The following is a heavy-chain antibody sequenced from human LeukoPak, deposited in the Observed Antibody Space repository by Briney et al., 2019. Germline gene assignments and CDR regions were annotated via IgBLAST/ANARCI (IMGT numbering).Heavy chain of an antibody. J-gene: IGHJ4*02. D-gene: IGHD3-22*01. CDR1: GFTFSNAW. CDR2: IKSKTDGGTT. CDR3: TTSMIVVVMAFDY. Sequence: PGGSLRLSCAASGFTFSNAWMSWVRQAPGKGLEWVGRIKSKTDGGTTDYAAPVKGRFTISRDDSKNTLYLQMNSLKTEDTAVYYCTTSMIVVVMAFDYWGQGTLVTVSS. V-gene: IGHV3-15*01.